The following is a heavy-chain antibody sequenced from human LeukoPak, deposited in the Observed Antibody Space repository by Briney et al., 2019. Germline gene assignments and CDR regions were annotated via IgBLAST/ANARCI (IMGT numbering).Heavy chain of an antibody. D-gene: IGHD2-2*02. Sequence: SETLSLTCTVSGGSISSYYWSWIRQPAGKGLEWIGRIYTSGSTNYNPSLKSRVTMSVDTSKNQFSLKLSSVTAADTAVYYCARVVGYCSSTSCYTFDYWGQGTLVTVSS. J-gene: IGHJ4*02. CDR2: IYTSGST. CDR3: ARVVGYCSSTSCYTFDY. V-gene: IGHV4-4*07. CDR1: GGSISSYY.